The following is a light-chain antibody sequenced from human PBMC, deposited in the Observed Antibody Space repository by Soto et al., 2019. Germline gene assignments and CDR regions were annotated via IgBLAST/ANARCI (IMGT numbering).Light chain of an antibody. Sequence: QLVLTQSPSASASLGASVKLTCTLSSGHSNYAIAWHQQQSEKGPRYLMKLNSDGSHSKGDGIPDRFSASSSGAERYLTISGLQSADEADYYCQTWGSGIVVFGGGTKLTVL. CDR1: SGHSNYA. CDR3: QTWGSGIVV. CDR2: LNSDGSH. J-gene: IGLJ2*01. V-gene: IGLV4-69*02.